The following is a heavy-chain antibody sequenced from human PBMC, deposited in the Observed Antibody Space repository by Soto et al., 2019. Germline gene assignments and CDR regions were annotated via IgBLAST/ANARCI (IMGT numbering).Heavy chain of an antibody. CDR3: ASGPQWLPFDY. V-gene: IGHV4-34*01. Sequence: SETLSLTCAVYGGSFSGYYWSWIRQPPGKGLEWIGEINHSGSTNYNPSLKSRVTISVDTSKNQFSLKLSSVTAADTAVYYCASGPQWLPFDYWGQGTLVTVSS. J-gene: IGHJ4*02. CDR2: INHSGST. D-gene: IGHD6-19*01. CDR1: GGSFSGYY.